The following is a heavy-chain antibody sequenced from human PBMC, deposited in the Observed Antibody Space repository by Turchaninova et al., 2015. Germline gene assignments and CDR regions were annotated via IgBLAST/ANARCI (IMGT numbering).Heavy chain of an antibody. CDR3: ARDPNTVWSGLMYGMDV. CDR1: GDSINRYY. D-gene: IGHD3-3*01. V-gene: IGHV4-59*01. J-gene: IGHJ6*02. CDR2: IYYSGST. Sequence: QVQLQESGPGLVKPSETLSLTCTVPGDSINRYYWNWNRQDPGGKLESIGNIYYSGSTTYNPSLKSRVTMSVDSSKNQFSLQLRSVTAADTAVYFCARDPNTVWSGLMYGMDVWGQGTTVIVSS.